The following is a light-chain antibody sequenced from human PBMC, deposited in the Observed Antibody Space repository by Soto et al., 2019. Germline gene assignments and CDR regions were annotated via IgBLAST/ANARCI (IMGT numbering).Light chain of an antibody. V-gene: IGKV1-5*01. Sequence: DIQMTQSPSTLSSSVGDRVTITCGASQGISGWLAWYQQKPGKAPKLLIYAASSLESGVPSRFSGSGSGTEFTLTISSLQPDDFATYYCQQYISYSWTFGQGTKVDIK. J-gene: IGKJ1*01. CDR2: AAS. CDR3: QQYISYSWT. CDR1: QGISGW.